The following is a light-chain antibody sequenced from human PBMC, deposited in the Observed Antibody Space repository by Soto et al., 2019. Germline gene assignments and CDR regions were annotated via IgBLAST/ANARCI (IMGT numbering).Light chain of an antibody. J-gene: IGKJ4*01. CDR3: QQYDTAPLT. CDR1: QSVSSNY. CDR2: GAF. V-gene: IGKV3-20*01. Sequence: EVVLTQSPGTLSLPPGERATLSCRASQSVSSNYLAWYQQKPGRAPRLLIFGAFFRATGIPDRFSGSASGTDFTLTISGLEPEDFAVYYCQQYDTAPLTFGGGTKVDIK.